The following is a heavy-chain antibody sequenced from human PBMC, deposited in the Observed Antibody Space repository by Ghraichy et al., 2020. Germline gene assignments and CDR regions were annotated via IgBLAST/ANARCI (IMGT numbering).Heavy chain of an antibody. CDR3: ARPNSSGWYEGFDY. CDR1: GGSISSGSYY. J-gene: IGHJ4*02. CDR2: IYYTGST. D-gene: IGHD6-19*01. V-gene: IGHV4-39*01. Sequence: GSLRLSCTVSGGSISSGSYYWGWIRQPPGKGLEWIGSIYYTGSTYYNPSLTSRVTISVDTSKNQFSLKLSSVTAADTAVYYCARPNSSGWYEGFDYWGQGALVTVSS.